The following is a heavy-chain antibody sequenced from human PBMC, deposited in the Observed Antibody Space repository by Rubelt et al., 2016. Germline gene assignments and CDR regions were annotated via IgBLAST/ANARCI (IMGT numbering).Heavy chain of an antibody. CDR3: ARGKEGLGVTMVDY. Sequence: VQLQQRGAGLLKPSETLSLTCAVYGGSFSGYYWSWIRQPPGKGLECIGAINHSGSTNYNPSLKSRVPISVDTYKNQFSLKLSSGTAADTAVYYCARGKEGLGVTMVDYWGQGTLVTVSS. D-gene: IGHD3-10*01. CDR2: INHSGST. CDR1: GGSFSGYY. V-gene: IGHV4-34*01. J-gene: IGHJ4*02.